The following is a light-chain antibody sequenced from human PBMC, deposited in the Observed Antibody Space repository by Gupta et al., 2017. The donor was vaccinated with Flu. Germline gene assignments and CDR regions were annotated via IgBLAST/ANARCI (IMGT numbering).Light chain of an antibody. CDR1: QDIKHY. J-gene: IGKJ3*01. Sequence: DIQMTQSPASLSASVGDRVTITCQANQDIKHYLNWYQQRPGQVPRLLIYDASHLHGGVPSRFSGVGGGTDFTFSINSLQPEDIATYYCQQEDELPFTFGQWTKVDVK. V-gene: IGKV1-33*01. CDR3: QQEDELPFT. CDR2: DAS.